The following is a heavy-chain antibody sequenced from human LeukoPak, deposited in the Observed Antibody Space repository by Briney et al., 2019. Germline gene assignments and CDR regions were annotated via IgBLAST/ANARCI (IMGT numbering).Heavy chain of an antibody. CDR1: GYTFTSYG. CDR2: ISAYNGNT. J-gene: IGHJ5*02. CDR3: ARGAGYSSSWYGLLWFDP. D-gene: IGHD6-13*01. V-gene: IGHV1-18*01. Sequence: ASVKVSCKASGYTFTSYGISWVRQAPGQGLEWMGWISAYNGNTNYAQKLQGRVTMTTDTSTSTAYMELRSLRSDDTAVYYCARGAGYSSSWYGLLWFDPWGQGTLVTVSS.